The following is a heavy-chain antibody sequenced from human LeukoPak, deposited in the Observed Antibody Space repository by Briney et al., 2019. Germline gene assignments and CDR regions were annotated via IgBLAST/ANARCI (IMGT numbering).Heavy chain of an antibody. CDR2: ISSSSTYI. D-gene: IGHD3-22*01. J-gene: IGHJ4*02. Sequence: GGSLRLSCAASGFTFSSYNMNWVRQAPGKGLEWVSSISSSSTYIYYADSVRGRFTISRDNAKNSLYLQMNSLRAEDTVVYYCAKGRWLILPFDYWGQGTLVTASS. CDR1: GFTFSSYN. CDR3: AKGRWLILPFDY. V-gene: IGHV3-21*04.